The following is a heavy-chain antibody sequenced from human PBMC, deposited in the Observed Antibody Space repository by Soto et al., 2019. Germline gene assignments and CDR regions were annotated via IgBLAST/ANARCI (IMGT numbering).Heavy chain of an antibody. J-gene: IGHJ6*03. Sequence: SETLSLTCTVSGGSISSGGYYWSWIRQHPGKGLEWIGYIYYSGSTYYNPSLKSRVTISVDTSKNQFSLKLSSVTAADTAVYYCAREPDDYIWGSYRPYYMDVWGKGTTVTVSS. CDR3: AREPDDYIWGSYRPYYMDV. V-gene: IGHV4-31*03. CDR1: GGSISSGGYY. CDR2: IYYSGST. D-gene: IGHD3-16*02.